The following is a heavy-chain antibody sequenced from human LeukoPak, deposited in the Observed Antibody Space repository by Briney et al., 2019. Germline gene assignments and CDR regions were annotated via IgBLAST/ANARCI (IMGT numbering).Heavy chain of an antibody. J-gene: IGHJ4*02. CDR2: IYYSGTT. V-gene: IGHV4-39*01. D-gene: IGHD3-3*01. CDR1: GGSISNSNYY. CDR3: ARAPPYYDFWSGYSRPYYFDY. Sequence: SETLSLTCTVSGGSISNSNYYWGWIRQPPGKGLDWIGSIYYSGTTYYNPSLKSRVTISIDTSNNQFSLKLSSVTAADTAVYYCARAPPYYDFWSGYSRPYYFDYWGQGTLVTVSS.